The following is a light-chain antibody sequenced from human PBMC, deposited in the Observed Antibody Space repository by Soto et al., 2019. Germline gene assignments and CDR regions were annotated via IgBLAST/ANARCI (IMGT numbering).Light chain of an antibody. CDR1: TSNVGNNP. V-gene: IGLV1-51*01. Sequence: QSVLTQPPSVSAAPGQKVTISCSGRTSNVGNNPVSWYQQLPGTAPKLLIYDNDKRPSGIPDRFSGSKSGTSATLGVTGFQTADEADYYCGTWDGALSADVFGTGTKLTVL. J-gene: IGLJ1*01. CDR3: GTWDGALSADV. CDR2: DND.